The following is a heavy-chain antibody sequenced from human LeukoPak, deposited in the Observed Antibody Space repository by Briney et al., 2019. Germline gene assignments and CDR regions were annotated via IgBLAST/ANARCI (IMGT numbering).Heavy chain of an antibody. Sequence: PGGSLRLSCAASGFTFSTYDMAWVRQAPGKGLEWVSYISTTSSTIYYADSVKGRFTISRDNAKNSLYLQMNSLRDEDTAVYYCATFGSYSYWGQGTLVTVSS. CDR3: ATFGSYSY. J-gene: IGHJ4*02. V-gene: IGHV3-48*02. CDR1: GFTFSTYD. CDR2: ISTTSSTI. D-gene: IGHD1-26*01.